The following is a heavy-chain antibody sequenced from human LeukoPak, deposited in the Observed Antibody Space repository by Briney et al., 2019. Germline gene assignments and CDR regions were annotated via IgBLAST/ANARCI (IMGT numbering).Heavy chain of an antibody. CDR2: IKQDGSEQ. V-gene: IGHV3-7*01. Sequence: GGSLRLSCAASGFSFSSYWMTWVRQAPGKGLEWVANIKQDGSEQSYVDSVKGRFTISRDNAKNSLYLQMNSLRAEDTAEYYCARQSPVRDHYFDSSGPLDYWGQGTLVTVSS. CDR3: ARQSPVRDHYFDSSGPLDY. CDR1: GFSFSSYW. J-gene: IGHJ4*02. D-gene: IGHD3-22*01.